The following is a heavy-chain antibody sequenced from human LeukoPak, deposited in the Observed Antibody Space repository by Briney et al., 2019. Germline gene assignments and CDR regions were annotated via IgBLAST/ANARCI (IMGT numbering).Heavy chain of an antibody. D-gene: IGHD3-10*01. CDR1: GFTFSSYG. V-gene: IGHV3-33*01. CDR2: IWYDGSNK. Sequence: PGRSLRLSCAASGFTFSSYGMHWVRQAPGKGLEWVAVIWYDGSNKYYADSVKGRFTISRDNSKNTLYLQMNSLRAEDTAVYYCARAYGSGSYSTPDYWGQGTLVTVSS. CDR3: ARAYGSGSYSTPDY. J-gene: IGHJ4*02.